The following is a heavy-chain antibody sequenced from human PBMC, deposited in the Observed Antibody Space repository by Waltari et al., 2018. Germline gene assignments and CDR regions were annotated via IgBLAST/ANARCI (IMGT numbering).Heavy chain of an antibody. Sequence: QVQLVQSGAEVKKPGSSVKVSCKASGGTFSSYAISWVRRAPGQGLEWMGGIIPIFGTANYAQKFQGRVTITADESTSTAYMEQSSLRSEDTAVYYCATLEEDTAMPRGGYWGQGTLVTVSS. CDR2: IIPIFGTA. D-gene: IGHD5-18*01. J-gene: IGHJ4*02. CDR1: GGTFSSYA. CDR3: ATLEEDTAMPRGGY. V-gene: IGHV1-69*01.